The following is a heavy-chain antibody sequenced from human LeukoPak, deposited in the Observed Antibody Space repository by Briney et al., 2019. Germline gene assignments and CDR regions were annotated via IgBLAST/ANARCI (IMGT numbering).Heavy chain of an antibody. CDR3: ARLNNEFWY. J-gene: IGHJ4*02. Sequence: SETLSLTCTVSGGSIRYSSYYWGWIRQPPGKGLEWIGSVYYSGSTYSNPSLKSRVTIFVDTSKNQFSLKLTSVTAADTGVYYCARLNNEFWYWGQGTLVTVSS. D-gene: IGHD3-3*01. CDR2: VYYSGST. V-gene: IGHV4-39*01. CDR1: GGSIRYSSYY.